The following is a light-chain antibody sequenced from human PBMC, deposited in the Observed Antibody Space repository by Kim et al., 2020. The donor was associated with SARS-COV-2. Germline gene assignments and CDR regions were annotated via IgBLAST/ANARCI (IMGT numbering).Light chain of an antibody. CDR2: KAS. V-gene: IGKV1-5*03. J-gene: IGKJ2*01. Sequence: SASVGDRVTITCRASQIISSWLAWYQQKPGKATKLLIYKASSLESGVPSRFSGSGSGTEFTLTISSLQPDDFATYYCQQYNSYSYTFGQGTKLEI. CDR3: QQYNSYSYT. CDR1: QIISSW.